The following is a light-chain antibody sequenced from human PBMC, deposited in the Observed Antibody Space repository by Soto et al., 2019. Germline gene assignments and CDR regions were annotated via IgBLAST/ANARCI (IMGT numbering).Light chain of an antibody. CDR2: DAS. CDR1: QSISVS. J-gene: IGKJ1*01. V-gene: IGKV1-5*01. CDR3: QQYDKYST. Sequence: SQMTQSPSTLSASVGDTVTITCRASQSISVSLAWYQQKPGKAPNLLIYDASTLQGGVPSRFSGSGSGTEFTLTVTSLQPEDFATYFCQQYDKYSTFGHGTGGYQT.